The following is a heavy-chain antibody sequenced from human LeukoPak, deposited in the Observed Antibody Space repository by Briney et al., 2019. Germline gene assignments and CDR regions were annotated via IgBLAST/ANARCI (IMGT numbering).Heavy chain of an antibody. V-gene: IGHV4-59*01. CDR2: IYYSGST. CDR3: ARGVNSGYFDY. J-gene: IGHJ4*02. D-gene: IGHD1-26*01. Sequence: PSQTLSLTCTVSGGSISSYYWTWIRQPPGKGLEWIGYIYYSGSTNYNPSLKSRVTISVDTSKNQFSLKLTSVTAADTAVYYCARGVNSGYFDYCGQGTLVTVSS. CDR1: GGSISSYY.